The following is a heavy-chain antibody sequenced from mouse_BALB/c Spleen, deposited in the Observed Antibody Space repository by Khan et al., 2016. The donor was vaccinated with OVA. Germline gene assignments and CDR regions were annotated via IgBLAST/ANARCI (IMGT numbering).Heavy chain of an antibody. V-gene: IGHV14-1*02. CDR2: IDPENGNS. CDR3: PRSILLDLDY. D-gene: IGHD2-3*01. CDR1: GFNIKDYY. J-gene: IGHJ2*01. Sequence: VPLPQSGTEVVRPGALVRLSCTASGFNIKDYYIHWVKQRPDQGLEWIGWIDPENGNSISDPKFQVQASITAATSSNTAYLRLSSLTSEDTYGYYCPRSILLDLDYWGQGTTRTVSA.